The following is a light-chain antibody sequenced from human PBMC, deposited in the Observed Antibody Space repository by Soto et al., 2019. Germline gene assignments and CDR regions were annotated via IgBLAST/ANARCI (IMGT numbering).Light chain of an antibody. Sequence: ETVLTQSPGTLSLSPGERATLSCRARQSVSSNYLAWYQQQPGQAPRLLIYGASTRATGIPDRFSGSGSGIDFTLTISRLEPEDFAVYYCQQFGRSPPSWTFGQGTKVEIQ. CDR3: QQFGRSPPSWT. J-gene: IGKJ1*01. CDR1: QSVSSNY. V-gene: IGKV3-20*01. CDR2: GAS.